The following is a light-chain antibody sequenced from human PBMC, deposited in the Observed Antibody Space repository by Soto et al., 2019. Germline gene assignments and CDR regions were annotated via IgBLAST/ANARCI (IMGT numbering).Light chain of an antibody. V-gene: IGKV3-20*01. CDR1: QTVSSGY. Sequence: EIVLTQSPGTLSLSPGERATLFCRASQTVSSGYLAWYQQKPGQPPRLLIYTGSRRATGTPDRFSGSGSGTVFTLTICRLEPEDFAVYYCQQYGGSPPTYTFGQGTKLEIK. CDR3: QQYGGSPPTYT. J-gene: IGKJ2*01. CDR2: TGS.